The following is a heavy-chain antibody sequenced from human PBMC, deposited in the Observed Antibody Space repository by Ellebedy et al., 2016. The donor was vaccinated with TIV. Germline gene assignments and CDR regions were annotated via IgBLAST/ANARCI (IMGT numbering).Heavy chain of an antibody. CDR1: GGSISGYY. CDR3: ARGGGRDYFLLRNWFDP. V-gene: IGHV4-34*01. D-gene: IGHD5-12*01. Sequence: MPSETLSLTCTVSGGSISGYYWSWIRQPPGKGLEWIGEINHSGSTNYNPSLKSRVTISVDTSKNQFSLKLSSVTAADTAVYYCARGGGRDYFLLRNWFDPWGQGTLVTVSS. CDR2: INHSGST. J-gene: IGHJ5*02.